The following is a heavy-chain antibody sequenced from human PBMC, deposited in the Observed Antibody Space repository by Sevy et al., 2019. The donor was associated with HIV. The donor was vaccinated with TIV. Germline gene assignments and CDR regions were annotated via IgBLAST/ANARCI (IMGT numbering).Heavy chain of an antibody. Sequence: GGSLRLSCAASGFTFSSYGMHWVRQAPGKGLEWVAVISYDGSNKYYADSVKGRFTISRDNSKNTLYLQMNSLRAEDTAVYYCAKDLSGPCDYGWGGYYYYGMDVWGQGTTVTVSS. J-gene: IGHJ6*02. V-gene: IGHV3-30*18. CDR1: GFTFSSYG. CDR3: AKDLSGPCDYGWGGYYYYGMDV. CDR2: ISYDGSNK. D-gene: IGHD4-17*01.